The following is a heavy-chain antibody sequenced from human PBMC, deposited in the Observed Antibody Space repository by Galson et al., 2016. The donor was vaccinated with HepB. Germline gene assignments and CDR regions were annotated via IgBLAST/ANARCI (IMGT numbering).Heavy chain of an antibody. Sequence: SVKVSCKASGYTFTSYDVNWVRQAPGQGLEWVGWMNPNSGHTGHAQNFQGRVTLTRNTSTSTADMELSTLRSDDTAVYYCARKSWNAFYSGFDAWGQGTQVVVAS. CDR2: MNPNSGHT. CDR3: ARKSWNAFYSGFDA. CDR1: GYTFTSYD. V-gene: IGHV1-8*01. D-gene: IGHD1-1*01. J-gene: IGHJ5*02.